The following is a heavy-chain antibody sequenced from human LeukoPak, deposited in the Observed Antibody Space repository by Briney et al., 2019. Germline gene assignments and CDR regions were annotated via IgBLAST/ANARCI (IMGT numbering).Heavy chain of an antibody. V-gene: IGHV3-30*03. CDR3: ASLGAESDAFDI. Sequence: GGSLRLSCAASGFTGSSNYMSWVRQAPGRELEWVAVISYDGSNKYYADSVKGRFTISRDNSKNTLYLQMNSLRAEDTAVYYCASLGAESDAFDIWGQGTMVTVSS. CDR2: ISYDGSNK. D-gene: IGHD1-26*01. J-gene: IGHJ3*02. CDR1: GFTGSSNY.